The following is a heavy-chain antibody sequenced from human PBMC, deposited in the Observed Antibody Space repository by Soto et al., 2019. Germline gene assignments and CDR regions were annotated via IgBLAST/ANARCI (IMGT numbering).Heavy chain of an antibody. D-gene: IGHD3-9*01. CDR1: GFAFSGSA. CDR2: IRSKANSYAT. CDR3: TSTVLRYFDTYYFDY. J-gene: IGHJ4*02. Sequence: EVQLVESGGGLVQPGGSLKLSCAASGFAFSGSAMHWVRQASGKGLEWVGRIRSKANSYATAYAASVKGRFTISKDDSKNKAYLQMNSLKTEDTAVYYCTSTVLRYFDTYYFDYWGQGTLVTVSS. V-gene: IGHV3-73*01.